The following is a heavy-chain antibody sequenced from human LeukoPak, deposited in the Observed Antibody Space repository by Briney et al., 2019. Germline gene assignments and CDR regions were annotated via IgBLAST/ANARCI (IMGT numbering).Heavy chain of an antibody. J-gene: IGHJ4*02. D-gene: IGHD1-26*01. Sequence: SVKVSCKASGGTFSSYAISWVRQAPGQGLEWMGGIIPIFGTANYAQKFQGRVTITADESTSTAYMELSSLRSEDTAVYYCASAIRSGSYYVTYYFDYWGQGTLVTVSS. V-gene: IGHV1-69*13. CDR1: GGTFSSYA. CDR2: IIPIFGTA. CDR3: ASAIRSGSYYVTYYFDY.